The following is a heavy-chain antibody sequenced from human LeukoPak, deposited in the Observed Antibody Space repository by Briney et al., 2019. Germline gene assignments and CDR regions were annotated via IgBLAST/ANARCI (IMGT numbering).Heavy chain of an antibody. V-gene: IGHV3-21*01. CDR2: ISSGSKYI. J-gene: IGHJ4*02. CDR3: ARASPQYSSSDY. D-gene: IGHD6-6*01. CDR1: GFTFSSYS. Sequence: GGSLRLSCTASGFTFSSYSMNWVRQSAGKGLEWVSSISSGSKYIYYADSVKGRSTISRDNARNSLYLQMNSLRAEDTAVYYCARASPQYSSSDYWGQGTLVTVSS.